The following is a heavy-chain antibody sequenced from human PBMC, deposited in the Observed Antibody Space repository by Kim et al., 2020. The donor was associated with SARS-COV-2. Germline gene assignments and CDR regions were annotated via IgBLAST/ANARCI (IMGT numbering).Heavy chain of an antibody. CDR2: ISYDGSNK. J-gene: IGHJ6*02. CDR1: GFTFSSCA. V-gene: IGHV3-30-3*01. CDR3: AGDPWSRLRGLTYSSYGMDV. Sequence: GGSLRLSCAASGFTFSSCAIHWVRQAPGKGLEWVAVISYDGSNKNYADSVKGRFTISRDTSKNTLYLQMNSLTAEDTALYYCAGDPWSRLRGLTYSSYGMDVWGQGTTVTVSS. D-gene: IGHD3-10*01.